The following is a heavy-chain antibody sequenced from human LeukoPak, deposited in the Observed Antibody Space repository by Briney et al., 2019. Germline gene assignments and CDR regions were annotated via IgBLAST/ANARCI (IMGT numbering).Heavy chain of an antibody. V-gene: IGHV3-73*01. CDR3: TPVVGDVVFTNAY. CDR2: IRSKPHNYAT. D-gene: IGHD2-21*01. CDR1: GFSFSGSA. Sequence: GGSLELSCAASGFSFSGSAMHWVRQASGKGLEWVGRIRSKPHNYATAYAASVKGRFTLSRDDSENTAFLQMNSLRTEDTAVYYCTPVVGDVVFTNAYWGQGTLVTVSS. J-gene: IGHJ4*02.